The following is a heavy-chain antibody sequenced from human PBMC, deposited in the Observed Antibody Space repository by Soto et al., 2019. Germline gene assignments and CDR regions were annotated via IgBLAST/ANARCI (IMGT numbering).Heavy chain of an antibody. CDR3: ARHRLNCSSTSCYFDHYYYGMDV. Sequence: PGESLKISCKGSGYSFTSYWISWVRQMPGKGLEWMGRIDPSDSYTNYSPSFQGHVTISADKSISTAYLQWSSLKASDTAMYYCARHRLNCSSTSCYFDHYYYGMDVWGQGTTVTVSS. V-gene: IGHV5-10-1*01. CDR1: GYSFTSYW. D-gene: IGHD2-2*01. J-gene: IGHJ6*02. CDR2: IDPSDSYT.